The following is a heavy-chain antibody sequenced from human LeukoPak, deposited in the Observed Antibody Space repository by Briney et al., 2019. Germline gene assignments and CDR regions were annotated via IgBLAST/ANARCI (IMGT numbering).Heavy chain of an antibody. CDR3: ARHPPLHDYGDYVGGFDY. J-gene: IGHJ4*02. D-gene: IGHD4-17*01. Sequence: SETLSLTCTVSGGSISSYYWSWIRQPPGKGLEWLWYIYYSGSTNYNPSLKSRVTISVDTSKNQFSLKLSSVTAADTAVYYCARHPPLHDYGDYVGGFDYWGQGTLVTVSS. V-gene: IGHV4-59*08. CDR1: GGSISSYY. CDR2: IYYSGST.